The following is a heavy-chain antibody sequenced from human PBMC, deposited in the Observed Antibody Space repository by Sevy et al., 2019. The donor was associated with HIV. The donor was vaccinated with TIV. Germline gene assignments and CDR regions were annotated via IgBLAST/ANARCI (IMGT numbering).Heavy chain of an antibody. J-gene: IGHJ4*02. CDR2: ISSSSNYI. V-gene: IGHV3-21*01. CDR3: VRDGGCSSCSCLLYFDY. D-gene: IGHD2-15*01. Sequence: GGSLRLSCVVSGFTFSKYPMNWVRQAPGKGLEWVSSISSSSNYIYYGDSVKGRFNSSRDNAKNSLYLQMNSLRADDTAVYYCVRDGGCSSCSCLLYFDYWGQGILVTVSS. CDR1: GFTFSKYP.